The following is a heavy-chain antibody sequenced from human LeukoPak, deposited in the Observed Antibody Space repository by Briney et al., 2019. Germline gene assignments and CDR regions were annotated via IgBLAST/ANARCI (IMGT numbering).Heavy chain of an antibody. CDR1: GFTFSSYA. V-gene: IGHV3-23*01. J-gene: IGHJ4*02. D-gene: IGHD2-2*01. Sequence: PGGSPRLSCAASGFTFSSYAMSRVRQAPGKGLEWVSAISGSGGSTYYADSVKGRFTISRDNSKNTLYLQMNSLRAEDTAVYYCAMYQHWQIHYYFDYGGQGTLVTVSS. CDR3: AMYQHWQIHYYFDY. CDR2: ISGSGGST.